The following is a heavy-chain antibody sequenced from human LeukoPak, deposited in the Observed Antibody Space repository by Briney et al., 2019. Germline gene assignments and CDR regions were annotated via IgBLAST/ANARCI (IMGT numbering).Heavy chain of an antibody. J-gene: IGHJ3*02. CDR1: GYSFTSYW. CDR3: ARVQNYYDSSGYHFYAFDI. D-gene: IGHD3-22*01. Sequence: GESLKISCKGSGYSFTSYWIGWVRQMPGKGLEWMGIIYPGDSNTRYSPSFQDQVTILADKSISTAYLQWSSLKASDTAMYYCARVQNYYDSSGYHFYAFDIWGQGTMVTVSS. V-gene: IGHV5-51*01. CDR2: IYPGDSNT.